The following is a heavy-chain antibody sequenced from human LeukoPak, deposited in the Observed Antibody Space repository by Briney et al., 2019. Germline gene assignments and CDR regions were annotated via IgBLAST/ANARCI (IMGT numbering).Heavy chain of an antibody. Sequence: GGSLRLSCAASGFTFSSYGMHWVRQAPGKGLEWVAFIRYDGSNKYYADSVKGRFTISRDNSKNTLYLQMNSLRAEDTAVYYCATNGLVYYDFWSGYYTPGYWDQGTLVTVSS. CDR2: IRYDGSNK. D-gene: IGHD3-3*01. CDR3: ATNGLVYYDFWSGYYTPGY. CDR1: GFTFSSYG. V-gene: IGHV3-30*02. J-gene: IGHJ4*02.